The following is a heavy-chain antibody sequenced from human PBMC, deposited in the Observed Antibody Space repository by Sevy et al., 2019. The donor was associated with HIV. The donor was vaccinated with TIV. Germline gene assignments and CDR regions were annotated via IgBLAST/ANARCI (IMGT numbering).Heavy chain of an antibody. Sequence: QLGGPLRLSCAASGFTVNSNYMTWVRQAPGKGLEGVSVIHSDDTTYQADSVKDRFTISRDNFKNTLYLHMSSLRAEDTAVYYCARGKSGYGYALNYWGQGTLVTVSS. CDR2: IHSDDTT. V-gene: IGHV3-66*01. CDR1: GFTVNSNY. J-gene: IGHJ4*02. CDR3: ARGKSGYGYALNY. D-gene: IGHD5-18*01.